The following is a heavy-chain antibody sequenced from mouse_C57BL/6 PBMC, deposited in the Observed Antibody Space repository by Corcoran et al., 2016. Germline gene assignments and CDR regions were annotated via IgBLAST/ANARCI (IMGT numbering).Heavy chain of an antibody. CDR3: ARGITTVVAFDY. CDR1: GYTFTDYY. J-gene: IGHJ2*01. D-gene: IGHD1-1*01. CDR2: INPNNGGT. V-gene: IGHV1-26*01. Sequence: EVQLQQSGPELVKPGASVKISCKDSGYTFTDYYMNWVKQSHGKSLEWIGDINPNNGGTSYNQKFKGKATLTVDKSSSTAYMELRSLTSEDSAVYYCARGITTVVAFDYWGQGTTLTVSS.